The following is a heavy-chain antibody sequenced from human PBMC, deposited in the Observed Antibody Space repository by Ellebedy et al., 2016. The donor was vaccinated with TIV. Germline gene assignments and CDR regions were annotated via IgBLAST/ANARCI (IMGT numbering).Heavy chain of an antibody. CDR1: GFTFSSYG. CDR2: IRYDGSNK. CDR3: AKLLKVAGRYYYYGMDV. V-gene: IGHV3-30*02. D-gene: IGHD6-19*01. J-gene: IGHJ6*02. Sequence: PGGSLRLSCAASGFTFSSYGMHWVRQAPGKGLEWVAFIRYDGSNKYYADSVKGRFTISRDNSKNTLYLQMNSLRAEDTAVYYCAKLLKVAGRYYYYGMDVWGQGTTVTVSS.